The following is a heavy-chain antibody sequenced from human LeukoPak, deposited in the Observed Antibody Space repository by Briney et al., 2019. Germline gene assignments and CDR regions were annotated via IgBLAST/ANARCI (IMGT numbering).Heavy chain of an antibody. V-gene: IGHV4-34*01. CDR1: GGSFSGYY. J-gene: IGHJ4*02. Sequence: PSETLSLTCAVYGGSFSGYYWSWIRQPPGKGLEWIGEINHSGSTNYNPSLKSRVTISVDTSKNQFSLKLSSVTAADTAVYYCARGRGYSYATDYWCQGTLVTVSS. CDR3: ARGRGYSYATDY. CDR2: INHSGST. D-gene: IGHD5-18*01.